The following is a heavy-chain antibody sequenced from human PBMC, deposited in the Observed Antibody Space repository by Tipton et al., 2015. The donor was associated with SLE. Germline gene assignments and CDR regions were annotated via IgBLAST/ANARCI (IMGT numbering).Heavy chain of an antibody. D-gene: IGHD6-25*01. J-gene: IGHJ4*02. V-gene: IGHV4-39*07. CDR2: IYYSGST. CDR1: GGSISSSSYY. Sequence: TLSLTCTVSGGSISSSSYYWGWIRQPPGKGLEWIGSIYYSGSTYYNPSLKSRVTISVDTSKNQFSLKLSSVTAADTAVYYCARDEAALLDYWGQGTLVTVSS. CDR3: ARDEAALLDY.